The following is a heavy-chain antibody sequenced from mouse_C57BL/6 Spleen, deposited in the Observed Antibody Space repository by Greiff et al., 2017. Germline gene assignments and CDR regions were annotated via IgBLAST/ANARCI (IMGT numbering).Heavy chain of an antibody. V-gene: IGHV5-12*01. Sequence: EVQRVESGGGLVQPGGSLKLSCAASGFTFSDYYMYWVRQTPEKRLEWVAYISNGGGSTYYPDTVKGRFTISRDNAKNTLYLQMSRLKSEDTAMYYCARPITTVVATWNYYAMDYWGQGTSVTVSS. CDR3: ARPITTVVATWNYYAMDY. CDR2: ISNGGGST. CDR1: GFTFSDYY. J-gene: IGHJ4*01. D-gene: IGHD1-1*01.